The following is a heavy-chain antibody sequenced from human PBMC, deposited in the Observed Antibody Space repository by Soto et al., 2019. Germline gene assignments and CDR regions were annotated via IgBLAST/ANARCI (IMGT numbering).Heavy chain of an antibody. Sequence: GGSLRLSCAASGFTFSSYSMNWVRQAPGKGLEWVSSISSSSSYIYYADSVKGRFTISRDNAKNSLYLQMNSLRAEDTAVYYCARAEVGATTGGYYYYGMDVWGQGTTVTVSS. CDR2: ISSSSSYI. D-gene: IGHD1-26*01. J-gene: IGHJ6*02. V-gene: IGHV3-21*01. CDR1: GFTFSSYS. CDR3: ARAEVGATTGGYYYYGMDV.